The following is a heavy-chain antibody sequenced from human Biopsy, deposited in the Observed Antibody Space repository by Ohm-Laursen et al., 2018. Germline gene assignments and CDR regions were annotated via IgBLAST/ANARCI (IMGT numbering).Heavy chain of an antibody. Sequence: TLSLTCSVSGGSLNNHYWSWIRQSPGKGLEWLAYIYSSGRTNYNPSLKSRIIVSVDTSKNQLPLKVTSVTATDTAMYYCARHDRSGYWGFDPWGQGTLVTVSS. J-gene: IGHJ5*02. V-gene: IGHV4-4*08. D-gene: IGHD3-22*01. CDR2: IYSSGRT. CDR1: GGSLNNHY. CDR3: ARHDRSGYWGFDP.